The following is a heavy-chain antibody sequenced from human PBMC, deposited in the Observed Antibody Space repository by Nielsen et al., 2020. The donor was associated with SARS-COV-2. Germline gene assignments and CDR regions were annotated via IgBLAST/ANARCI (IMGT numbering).Heavy chain of an antibody. V-gene: IGHV1-18*01. J-gene: IGHJ5*02. Sequence: WVRQAPGQGLEWMGWISAYNGNTNYAQKLQGGVTMTTDTSTSTAYMELRSLRSDDTAVYYCARGGGVVVVPAPFEDWFDPWGQGTLVTVSS. CDR3: ARGGGVVVVPAPFEDWFDP. D-gene: IGHD2-2*01. CDR2: ISAYNGNT.